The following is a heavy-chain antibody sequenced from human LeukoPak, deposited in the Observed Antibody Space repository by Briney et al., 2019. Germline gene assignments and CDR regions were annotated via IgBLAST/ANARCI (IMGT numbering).Heavy chain of an antibody. Sequence: SETLSLTCTVSGGSISSSSYYWGWIRQPPGKGLEWIGSIYYSGSTYYNPSLKSRVTISVDTSKNQFSLKLSSVTAADTAVYYCARERPVYYFDYWGQGTLVTVSS. CDR2: IYYSGST. V-gene: IGHV4-39*07. CDR1: GGSISSSSYY. J-gene: IGHJ4*02. CDR3: ARERPVYYFDY.